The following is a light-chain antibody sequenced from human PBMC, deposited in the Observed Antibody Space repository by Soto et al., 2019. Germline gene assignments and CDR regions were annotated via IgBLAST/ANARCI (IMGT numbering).Light chain of an antibody. V-gene: IGKV4-1*01. CDR3: QQYYNTPWT. CDR1: QTILYSSNNKNY. J-gene: IGKJ1*01. CDR2: WAS. Sequence: DIVMTQSPDSLAVSLGERATINCKSRQTILYSSNNKNYLAWYQQKPGQPPKLLIYWASTRESGVPDRFSGSGSGKDFTLTISSLQAEDVAVYYCQQYYNTPWTFGQGTKVEIK.